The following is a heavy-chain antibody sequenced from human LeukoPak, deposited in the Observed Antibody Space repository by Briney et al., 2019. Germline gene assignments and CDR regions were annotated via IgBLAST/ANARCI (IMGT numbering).Heavy chain of an antibody. D-gene: IGHD3-10*01. CDR2: IYHSGSA. J-gene: IGHJ5*02. Sequence: SENLSLNCAVSGGSISSGGYSWSWIGQPPGKGLEWIGYIYHSGSAYYNPGSKSRVTISVDRSNNQFSLKLSSVTAAVTAGYYCACAKSSGSHIQRVWFDHWGQGTLVTVSS. CDR3: ACAKSSGSHIQRVWFDH. V-gene: IGHV4-30-2*01. CDR1: GGSISSGGYS.